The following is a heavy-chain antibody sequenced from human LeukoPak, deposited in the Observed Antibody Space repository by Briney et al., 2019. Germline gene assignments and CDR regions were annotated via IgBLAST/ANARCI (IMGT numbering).Heavy chain of an antibody. CDR1: GFSFRNYA. J-gene: IGHJ5*02. D-gene: IGHD3-10*01. Sequence: GGSLRLSCAASGFSFRNYAMAWVRQAPGKGLEWVSVISDSGESTYYADSVKGRFTISRDNSKNTLYLQMNSLRAEDTAVYYCARVRLHYGWFDPWGQGTLVTVYS. CDR3: ARVRLHYGWFDP. CDR2: ISDSGEST. V-gene: IGHV3-23*01.